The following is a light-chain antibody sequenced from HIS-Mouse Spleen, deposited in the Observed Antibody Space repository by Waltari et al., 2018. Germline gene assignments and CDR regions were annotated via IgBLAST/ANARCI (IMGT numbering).Light chain of an antibody. J-gene: IGKJ1*01. CDR1: QSLLHSNGYNY. Sequence: DSVMTQSPLSLPVTPGEPASISCSSSQSLLHSNGYNYLDCYLQKPGPSPQLLIYLGSNRASGVPDRFSGSGSGTDFTLKISRVEAEDVGVYYCMQALQTPWTFGQGTKVEIK. CDR3: MQALQTPWT. V-gene: IGKV2-28*01. CDR2: LGS.